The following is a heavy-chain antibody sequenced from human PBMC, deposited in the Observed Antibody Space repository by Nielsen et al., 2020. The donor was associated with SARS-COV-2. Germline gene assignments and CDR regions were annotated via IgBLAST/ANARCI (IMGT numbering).Heavy chain of an antibody. D-gene: IGHD6-19*01. CDR3: ATSGQVGY. CDR2: ISWNSGSI. CDR1: SSGGYY. V-gene: IGHV3-9*01. J-gene: IGHJ4*02. Sequence: SSGGYYWSWIRQHPGKGLEWVSGISWNSGSIGYADSVKGRFTISRDNAKNSLYLQMNSLRAEDTALYYCATSGQVGYWGQGTLVTVSS.